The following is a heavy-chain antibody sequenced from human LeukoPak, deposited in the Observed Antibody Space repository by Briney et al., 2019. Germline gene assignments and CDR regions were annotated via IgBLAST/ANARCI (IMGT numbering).Heavy chain of an antibody. CDR2: ISSRGSTI. CDR3: ARETRWDFDY. Sequence: GGSLRLSCAASGFTFSDYYMSWIRQAPGKGLEWVSYISSRGSTIYYADSVKGRFTISRDNAKNSLYLQMNSLKAEDSAVYYCARETRWDFDYWGQGTLVTVSS. D-gene: IGHD5-24*01. CDR1: GFTFSDYY. J-gene: IGHJ4*02. V-gene: IGHV3-11*04.